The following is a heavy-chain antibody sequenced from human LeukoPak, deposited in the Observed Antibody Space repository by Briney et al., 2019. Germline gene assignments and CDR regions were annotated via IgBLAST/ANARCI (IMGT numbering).Heavy chain of an antibody. CDR3: ARGRKYTSGYRVTELGSGYSDH. Sequence: SETLSLTCTVYGGSISNYYWNWVRQPPGKGLELIGYIYNSGTTKYNPSLKTRVSKSVDTYKNQCSLKLSSVTAADTAVYYCARGRKYTSGYRVTELGSGYSDHWGQGTLVTVSS. D-gene: IGHD5-18*01. CDR1: GGSISNYY. CDR2: IYNSGTT. J-gene: IGHJ4*02. V-gene: IGHV4-59*01.